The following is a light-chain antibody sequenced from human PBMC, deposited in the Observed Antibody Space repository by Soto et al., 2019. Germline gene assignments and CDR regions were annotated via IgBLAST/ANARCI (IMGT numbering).Light chain of an antibody. CDR2: KAS. J-gene: IGKJ1*01. CDR1: QTISSW. Sequence: DIQLTQSHSTLSGSVGDRVTLTCLASQTISSWLAWYQQKPGKAPKLLIYKASTLKSGVPSRFSGSGSGTEFTLTISSLQPDDFATYYCQHYNSYSEAFGQGTKVDI. CDR3: QHYNSYSEA. V-gene: IGKV1-5*03.